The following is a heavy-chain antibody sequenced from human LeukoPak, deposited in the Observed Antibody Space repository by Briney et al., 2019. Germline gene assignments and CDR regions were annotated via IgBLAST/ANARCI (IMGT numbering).Heavy chain of an antibody. CDR2: MHYSGTT. CDR1: GGSISGGSISGYH. D-gene: IGHD3-22*01. J-gene: IGHJ4*02. V-gene: IGHV4-61*08. Sequence: SETLSLTCSVSGGSISGGSISGYHWSWIRQPPGKGLELIAYMHYSGTTHYNPSLKSRVTISVDTSKNQFSLKLNSVTAADTAVYYCARVAIYYDSSGYYYWGQGTLVTVSS. CDR3: ARVAIYYDSSGYYY.